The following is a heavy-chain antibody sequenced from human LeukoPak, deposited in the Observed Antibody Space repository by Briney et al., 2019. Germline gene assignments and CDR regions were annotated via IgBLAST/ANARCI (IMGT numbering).Heavy chain of an antibody. Sequence: GGSLRLSCAASGFTFNTYALHWVRQAPGKGLEWVTIISFDGGNKYYADSVKGRFTISRDNSKNTLYLQMNSLRAEDTAVYYCARGPPLFDPWGQGTLVTVSS. CDR3: ARGPPLFDP. CDR1: GFTFNTYA. CDR2: ISFDGGNK. J-gene: IGHJ5*02. V-gene: IGHV3-30-3*01.